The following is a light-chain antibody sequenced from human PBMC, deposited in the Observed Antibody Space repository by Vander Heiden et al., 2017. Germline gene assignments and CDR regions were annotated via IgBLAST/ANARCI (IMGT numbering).Light chain of an antibody. CDR1: QSVLYSSNNKNY. CDR3: QQYYSTPLT. V-gene: IGKV4-1*01. Sequence: DIVMTQSPDSLAVSLGERVTINCKSSQSVLYSSNNKNYLAWYQQKPGQPPTLLIYWASTRESGVPDRFSGSGSGTDFTLTISSLQAEDVAVYYCQQYYSTPLTFGGGTKVEIK. J-gene: IGKJ4*01. CDR2: WAS.